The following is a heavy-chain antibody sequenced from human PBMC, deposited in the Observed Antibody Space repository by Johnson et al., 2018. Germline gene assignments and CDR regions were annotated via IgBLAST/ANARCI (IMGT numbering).Heavy chain of an antibody. V-gene: IGHV3-74*01. CDR2: INSDGSST. Sequence: EVQLQESGGGLVQPGGSLRLSCAASGFTFSSYWMHWVRQAPGTGLVWVSRINSDGSSTSYADSVMGRFTISRDNAKNTLYLQMNSLRAEDTAVYYGARVDQWLLGLGCFESWGQGTRVTVSS. J-gene: IGHJ3*02. D-gene: IGHD3-22*01. CDR1: GFTFSSYW. CDR3: ARVDQWLLGLGCFES.